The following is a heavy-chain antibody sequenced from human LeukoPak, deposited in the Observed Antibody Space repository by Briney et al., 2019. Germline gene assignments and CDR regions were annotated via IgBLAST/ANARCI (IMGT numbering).Heavy chain of an antibody. J-gene: IGHJ4*02. CDR1: NYTFSDYD. CDR3: AREDDRSFGAYDC. CDR2: VSKYTGNA. D-gene: IGHD4-17*01. V-gene: IGHV1-18*01. Sequence: GASVRVSCKASNYTFSDYDVTWVRQAPRQGLEWMGWVSKYTGNADYAPKFQGRVSMTTDTPTRTAYIELRSLRPDDTAVYFCAREDDRSFGAYDCWGQGTLVTVS.